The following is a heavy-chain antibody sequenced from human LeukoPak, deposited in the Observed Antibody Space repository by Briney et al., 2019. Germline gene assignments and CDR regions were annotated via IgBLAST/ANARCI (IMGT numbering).Heavy chain of an antibody. CDR2: IKQDGSEM. CDR3: ARDHGSGSFDY. V-gene: IGHV3-7*01. D-gene: IGHD3-10*01. J-gene: IGHJ4*02. CDR1: GFTFSSYW. Sequence: PGGSLRLSCTASGFTFSSYWMSWVRQAPGKGLEWVANIKQDGSEMHYVDSVKGRFTISRDNAKNSLYLQMNSLRAEDTAVYYCARDHGSGSFDYWGQGTLVTVSS.